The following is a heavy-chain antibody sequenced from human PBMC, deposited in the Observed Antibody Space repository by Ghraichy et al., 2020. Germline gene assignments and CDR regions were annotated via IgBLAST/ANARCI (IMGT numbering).Heavy chain of an antibody. J-gene: IGHJ4*02. D-gene: IGHD3-10*01. Sequence: GGSLRLSCAASGFTFDDYAMHWVRQAPGKGLEWVSLISWDGGSTYYADSVKGRFTISRDNSKNSLYLQMNSLRAEDTALYYCAKGGAHGSGSPHFDYWGQGTLVTVSS. CDR2: ISWDGGST. CDR3: AKGGAHGSGSPHFDY. V-gene: IGHV3-43D*03. CDR1: GFTFDDYA.